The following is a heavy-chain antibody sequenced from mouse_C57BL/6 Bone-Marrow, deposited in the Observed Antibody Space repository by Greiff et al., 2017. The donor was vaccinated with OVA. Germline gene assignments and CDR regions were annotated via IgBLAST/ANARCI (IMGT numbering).Heavy chain of an antibody. J-gene: IGHJ3*01. Sequence: QVHVKQSGAELARPGASVKMSCKASGYTFTSYTMHWVKQRPGQGLEWIGYINPSSGYTKYNQKIKDKDTLTADKSSNTAYMQLSSLTSEDSAVYYCARSFAYWGQGTLVTVSA. CDR1: GYTFTSYT. V-gene: IGHV1-4*01. CDR2: INPSSGYT. CDR3: ARSFAY.